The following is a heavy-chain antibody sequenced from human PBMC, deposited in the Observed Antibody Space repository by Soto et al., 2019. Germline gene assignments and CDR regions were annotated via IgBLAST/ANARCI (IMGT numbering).Heavy chain of an antibody. CDR2: ISAYNGNT. D-gene: IGHD5-18*01. CDR3: ARPRNRGYSYARDAFDI. CDR1: GYAYTSYG. Sequence: ASVQFSCKASGYAYTSYGISFVRQAPGQGLEWMGWISAYNGNTNYAQKLQGRVTMTTDTSTSTAYMELRSLRSDDTAVYYCARPRNRGYSYARDAFDIWGQGTMVTVSS. J-gene: IGHJ3*02. V-gene: IGHV1-18*01.